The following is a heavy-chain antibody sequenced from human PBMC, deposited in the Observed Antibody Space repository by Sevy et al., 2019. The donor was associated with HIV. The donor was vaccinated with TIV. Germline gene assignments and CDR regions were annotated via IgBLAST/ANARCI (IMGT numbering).Heavy chain of an antibody. CDR2: VDHTGNI. Sequence: SETLSLTCAVYVDSFNGHYWSWVRQVPGRGLEWIGEVDHTGNINYNPAFDNRLAISVNRPKNQFSLNLTSLTAADTAVYYCARETIEAPGRGYFDIWGHGNRVTVSS. D-gene: IGHD6-13*01. CDR1: VDSFNGHY. J-gene: IGHJ4*03. CDR3: ARETIEAPGRGYFDI. V-gene: IGHV4-34*01.